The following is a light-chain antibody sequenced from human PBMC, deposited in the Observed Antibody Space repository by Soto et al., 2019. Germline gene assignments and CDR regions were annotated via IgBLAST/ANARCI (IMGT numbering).Light chain of an antibody. CDR1: QGISTW. V-gene: IGKV1-39*01. J-gene: IGKJ5*01. CDR3: QQSYSPPPVT. Sequence: DIQMTQSPYTLSASVGDRVTITCRASQGISTWLAWYQQKPGTAPKLLIYDASSLQSGVPSRFSGSGSGTDFTLTISSLQPEDFATYYCQQSYSPPPVTFGQGTRLEIK. CDR2: DAS.